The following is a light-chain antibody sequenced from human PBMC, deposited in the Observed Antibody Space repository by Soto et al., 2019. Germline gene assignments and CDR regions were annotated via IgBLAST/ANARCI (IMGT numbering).Light chain of an antibody. V-gene: IGLV2-14*01. Sequence: QSVLTQPASVSGSPGQSITISCTGTSSDVGGYNYVSWYQQHPGKAPKIIIYEVTNRPSGVSNRFSGSKSGNTASLTISGLQAEDAADYYCSSFTSRFTFNYIFGTGTKVTVL. J-gene: IGLJ1*01. CDR1: SSDVGGYNY. CDR3: SSFTSRFTFNYI. CDR2: EVT.